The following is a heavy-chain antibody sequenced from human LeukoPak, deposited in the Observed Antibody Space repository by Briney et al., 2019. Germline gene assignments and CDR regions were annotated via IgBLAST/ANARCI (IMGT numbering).Heavy chain of an antibody. J-gene: IGHJ4*02. D-gene: IGHD6-13*01. V-gene: IGHV3-7*03. CDR2: IKRDGSEK. Sequence: GGSLRLSCAASGFTFSSYWMTWVRQAPGKGLEWVANIKRDGSEKHYVDSVKGRFTISRDNAKNSMFLQMNSLRAEDTAVYYCARFGSSSKPFDYWGQGTLVTVSS. CDR3: ARFGSSSKPFDY. CDR1: GFTFSSYW.